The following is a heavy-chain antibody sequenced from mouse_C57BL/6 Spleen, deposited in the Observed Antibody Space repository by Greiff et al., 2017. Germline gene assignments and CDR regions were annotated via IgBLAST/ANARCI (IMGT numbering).Heavy chain of an antibody. CDR2: IYPGDGDT. CDR3: AREGLSNPFDY. CDR1: GYAFSSYW. Sequence: QVQLQQSGAELVKPGASVKISCKASGYAFSSYWMNWVKQRPGKGLEWIGQIYPGDGDTNYNGKFKGKATLTADKSSSTAYMQLSSLTSEDSAVYFCAREGLSNPFDYWGQGTTRTVSS. J-gene: IGHJ2*01. V-gene: IGHV1-80*01. D-gene: IGHD2-5*01.